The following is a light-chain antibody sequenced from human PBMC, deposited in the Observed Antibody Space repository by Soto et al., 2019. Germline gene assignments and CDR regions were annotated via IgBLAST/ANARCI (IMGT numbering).Light chain of an antibody. CDR3: CSYAGSYTYV. V-gene: IGLV2-11*01. J-gene: IGLJ1*01. Sequence: QSVLTQPSSVCGSPGQSVTISCTGTSSDVGGYNYVSWYQQHPVKAPKLMIYDVSNRPSGVHDRYSGSKSGNTASLNISGLQAEDEADYYCCSYAGSYTYVFGTGTKVTVL. CDR1: SSDVGGYNY. CDR2: DVS.